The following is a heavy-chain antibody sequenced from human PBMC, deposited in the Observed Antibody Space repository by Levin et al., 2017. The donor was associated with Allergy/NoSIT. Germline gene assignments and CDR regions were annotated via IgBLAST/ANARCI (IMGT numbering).Heavy chain of an antibody. D-gene: IGHD3-10*01. CDR2: INQGGSDN. CDR1: GFTFSNYW. V-gene: IGHV3-7*01. CDR3: ARAGKQGAGTPDR. Sequence: GASVKVSCAASGFTFSNYWMTWVRQAPGKGLEWVANINQGGSDNYYVDSVKGRFTVSRDNAKNLLILQMNSLRAEDTAVYYCARAGKQGAGTPDRWGQGTPVTVSS. J-gene: IGHJ5*02.